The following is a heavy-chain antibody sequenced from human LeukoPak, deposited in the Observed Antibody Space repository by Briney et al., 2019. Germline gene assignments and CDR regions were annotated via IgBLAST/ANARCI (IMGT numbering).Heavy chain of an antibody. V-gene: IGHV4-59*01. D-gene: IGHD6-19*01. CDR3: ARAGISWNLGYSSGWYHWGPRSWFDP. CDR2: IYSSGSP. Sequence: PSETLSLTCTVSGGSIRSYYWSWIRQPPGKGLEWIGYIYSSGSPNYNPSLKSRVTISIDTSKNQFSLKLSSVTAADTAVYYWARAGISWNLGYSSGWYHWGPRSWFDPWGQGTLVTVSS. J-gene: IGHJ5*02. CDR1: GGSIRSYY.